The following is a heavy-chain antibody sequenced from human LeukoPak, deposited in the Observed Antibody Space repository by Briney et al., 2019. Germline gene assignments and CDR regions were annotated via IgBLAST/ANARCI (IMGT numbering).Heavy chain of an antibody. Sequence: PSETLSLTCTVSGGSISSYYWSWVRQAPGKGLEWVSSITSSSSSMYSADSVKGRLTISRDNAKNSLYLQMNSLRAEDTAVYYCARDLAWGGYWGQGTLVTISS. CDR3: ARDLAWGGY. J-gene: IGHJ4*02. D-gene: IGHD7-27*01. CDR1: GGSISSYY. CDR2: ITSSSSSM. V-gene: IGHV3-21*01.